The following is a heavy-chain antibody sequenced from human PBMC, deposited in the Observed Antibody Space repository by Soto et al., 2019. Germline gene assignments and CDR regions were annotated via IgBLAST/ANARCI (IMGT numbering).Heavy chain of an antibody. Sequence: GGSLRLSCTASGFTFYNTWMSWVRQAPGKGLEWVGRVKSKTGGGATDYTAPVRGRFTISRDDSENTLYLQMNSLQTDDTAVYYRTTDRRSGYDPQFDFWGQGTLVTVSS. J-gene: IGHJ4*02. D-gene: IGHD5-12*01. CDR2: VKSKTGGGAT. CDR1: GFTFYNTW. V-gene: IGHV3-15*01. CDR3: TTDRRSGYDPQFDF.